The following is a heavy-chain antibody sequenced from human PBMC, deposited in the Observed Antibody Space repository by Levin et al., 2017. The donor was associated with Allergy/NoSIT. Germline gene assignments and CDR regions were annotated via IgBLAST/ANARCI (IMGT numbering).Heavy chain of an antibody. V-gene: IGHV1-18*01. D-gene: IGHD3-10*01. J-gene: IGHJ4*02. CDR3: ARERGTMVRGVIITGEWDY. CDR2: ISAYNGNT. Sequence: ASVKVSCKASGYTFTSYGISWVRQAPGQGLEWMGWISAYNGNTNYAQKLQGRVTMTTDTSTSTAYMELRSLRSDDTAVYYCARERGTMVRGVIITGEWDYWGQGTLVTVSS. CDR1: GYTFTSYG.